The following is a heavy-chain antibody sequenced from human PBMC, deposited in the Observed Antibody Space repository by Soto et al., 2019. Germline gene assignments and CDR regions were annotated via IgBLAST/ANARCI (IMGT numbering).Heavy chain of an antibody. Sequence: PSETLSLTCTVSGGSISSSGYYWGWIRQPPGKGLEWIGSIYYSGSTYYNPSLKSRVTISVDTSKNQFSLKLSSVTAADTAVYYCAGTFTMVRGVISPFDYWGQGTLVTVSS. CDR1: GGSISSSGYY. D-gene: IGHD3-10*01. CDR3: AGTFTMVRGVISPFDY. CDR2: IYYSGST. J-gene: IGHJ4*02. V-gene: IGHV4-39*07.